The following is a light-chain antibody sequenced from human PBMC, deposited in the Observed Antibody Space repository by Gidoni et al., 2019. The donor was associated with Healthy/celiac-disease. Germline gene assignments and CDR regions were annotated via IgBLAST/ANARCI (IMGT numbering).Light chain of an antibody. CDR3: QQYGSSPLT. CDR1: QSVSSSY. J-gene: IGKJ4*01. CDR2: GAS. Sequence: DIVLQQSPGTLSLSPGERATLSCRASQSVSSSYLAWYQQKPGQAPRLLIYGASSRATGIPDRFSGSGSGTDFTLTISRLEPEDFAVYYCQQYGSSPLTFGGGTKVEIK. V-gene: IGKV3-20*01.